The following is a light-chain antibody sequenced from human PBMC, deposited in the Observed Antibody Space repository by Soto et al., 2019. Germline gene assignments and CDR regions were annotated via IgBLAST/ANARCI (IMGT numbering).Light chain of an antibody. J-gene: IGLJ2*01. CDR3: SSYTSSSTLVV. V-gene: IGLV2-14*01. CDR2: DVS. CDR1: SSDVGGYNY. Sequence: QSALTQPASVSGSPGQSITISCTGTSSDVGGYNYVSWYQQHPGKAPKLMIYDVSNRTSGVSNRFSGSKSGNTASLTISGLQAEDEADYYCSSYTSSSTLVVVGGGTKLTVL.